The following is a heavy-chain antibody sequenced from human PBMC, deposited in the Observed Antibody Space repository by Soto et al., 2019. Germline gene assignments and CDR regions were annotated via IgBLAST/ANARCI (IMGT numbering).Heavy chain of an antibody. CDR1: GYTFTGYY. CDR3: ARYSSSVGFDY. V-gene: IGHV1-2*04. J-gene: IGHJ4*02. Sequence: QVQLVQSGAEVKKPGASVKVSCKASGYTFTGYYMHWVRQAPGQGLEWMGWINPTSGGTNYAQKFQGWVTMTRDTSISTAYMELSRLRSDDTAVYYCARYSSSVGFDYWGQGPLVTVSS. CDR2: INPTSGGT. D-gene: IGHD6-6*01.